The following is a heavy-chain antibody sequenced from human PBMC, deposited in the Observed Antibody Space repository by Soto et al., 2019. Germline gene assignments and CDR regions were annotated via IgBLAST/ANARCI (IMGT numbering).Heavy chain of an antibody. CDR2: IAGPTTYI. D-gene: IGHD4-17*01. Sequence: EVQLVESGGGLVRPGLSLRLSCAGSGFDFNTYTLNWVRQAPGKGLEWIASIAGPTTYIYYAGSVRGRFTISRDNAKKSHSLQMNSLRAEDTGVYYCARTPRGYGDARSFDSWGQGTLVTVSS. CDR3: ARTPRGYGDARSFDS. CDR1: GFDFNTYT. V-gene: IGHV3-21*02. J-gene: IGHJ4*02.